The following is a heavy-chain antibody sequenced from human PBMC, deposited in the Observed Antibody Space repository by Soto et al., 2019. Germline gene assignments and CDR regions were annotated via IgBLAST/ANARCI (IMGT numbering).Heavy chain of an antibody. D-gene: IGHD2-8*01. CDR3: ARGRSNQYESSPPPKFDP. V-gene: IGHV3-13*01. J-gene: IGHJ5*02. Sequence: VGSLRLSCAASGFTFSRYDMHWVRQATGKGLEWVSAIGTVGDTYYLDSVKGRFTISRENAKNSLYLQMNSLRAGDTAVYYCARGRSNQYESSPPPKFDPWGRGTLVTVSS. CDR1: GFTFSRYD. CDR2: IGTVGDT.